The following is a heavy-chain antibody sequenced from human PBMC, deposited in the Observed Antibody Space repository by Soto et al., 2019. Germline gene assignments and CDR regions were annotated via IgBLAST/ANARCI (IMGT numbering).Heavy chain of an antibody. D-gene: IGHD3-9*01. CDR3: ARGRDILTGYHLPDY. J-gene: IGHJ4*02. V-gene: IGHV1-8*01. CDR1: GYTFTSYD. Sequence: QVQLVQSGAEVKKPGASVKVSCKASGYTFTSYDINWVRQATGQGLEWMGWMNPNSGNTGYAQKFQGRVXXXXXXXXXXXXXXXXXXXXXXXXVYYCARGRDILTGYHLPDYWGQGTLVTVSS. CDR2: MNPNSGNT.